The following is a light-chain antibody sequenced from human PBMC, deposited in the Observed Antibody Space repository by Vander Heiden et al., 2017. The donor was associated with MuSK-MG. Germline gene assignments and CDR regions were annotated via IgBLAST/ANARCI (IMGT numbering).Light chain of an antibody. V-gene: IGKV1-39*01. J-gene: IGKJ1*01. Sequence: DIQMTQSPSSLSASVGDRVTITCRASQSISSYLNWYQQKPGKAPKLLIYAASSLQSGVPSRFSGSGSGTDCTLTISSLQPEDFATYYCQQSDSTPLTFGQGTKVEIK. CDR1: QSISSY. CDR2: AAS. CDR3: QQSDSTPLT.